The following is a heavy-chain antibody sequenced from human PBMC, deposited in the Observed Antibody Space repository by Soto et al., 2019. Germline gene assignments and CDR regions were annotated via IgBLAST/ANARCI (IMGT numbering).Heavy chain of an antibody. Sequence: ASVKVSCKASGYTFTSYDINWVRQATGQGLEWMGWMNPNSGNTGYAQKFQGRVTMTRNTSISTAYMELSSLRSEDTAVYYCARGGDSSSWYEGGNWFDPWGQGTLVTV. CDR1: GYTFTSYD. CDR2: MNPNSGNT. J-gene: IGHJ5*02. CDR3: ARGGDSSSWYEGGNWFDP. D-gene: IGHD6-13*01. V-gene: IGHV1-8*01.